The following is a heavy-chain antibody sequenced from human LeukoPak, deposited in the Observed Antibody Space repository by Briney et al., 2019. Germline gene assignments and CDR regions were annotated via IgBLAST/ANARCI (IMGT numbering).Heavy chain of an antibody. D-gene: IGHD3-10*01. CDR3: GRGMRDYYGRDY. CDR1: GFTFSSYA. CDR2: TSYDGTHK. V-gene: IGHV3-30*04. J-gene: IGHJ4*02. Sequence: GRSLRLSCAASGFTFSSYAMHWVRQAPGKGLEWVAVTSYDGTHKYYADSVKGRFSISRDNSKNTLYLHMNSLTVEDTAVYYCGRGMRDYYGRDYWGQGILVTVSS.